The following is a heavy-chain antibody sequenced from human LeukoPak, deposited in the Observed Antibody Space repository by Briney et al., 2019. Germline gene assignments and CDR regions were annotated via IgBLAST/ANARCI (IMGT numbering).Heavy chain of an antibody. D-gene: IGHD6-13*01. CDR2: ISISGGTT. Sequence: GGSLRLSCGASGLTFSNYAMTWVRQAPGKGLEWVSSISISGGTTHYADSVKGRFTVSRDNFRNTLYLQMNNLRADDTAIYYCATIAAADMFYYYYMDVWGKGTTVTVSS. CDR3: ATIAAADMFYYYYMDV. CDR1: GLTFSNYA. V-gene: IGHV3-23*01. J-gene: IGHJ6*03.